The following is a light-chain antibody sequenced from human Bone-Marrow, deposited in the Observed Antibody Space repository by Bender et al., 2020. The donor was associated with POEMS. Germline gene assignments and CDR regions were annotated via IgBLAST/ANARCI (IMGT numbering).Light chain of an antibody. J-gene: IGLJ2*01. Sequence: NFMLTQPPSVSESPGKTVTISCTRSSGSIASNYVQWFQQRPGGVPTTVIYENNERQSGVPDRFSGSTDSSSNSASLIISGLKTEDEATYYCQSFDNNNQVFGGGTKLTVL. CDR3: QSFDNNNQV. CDR1: SGSIASNY. V-gene: IGLV6-57*04. CDR2: ENN.